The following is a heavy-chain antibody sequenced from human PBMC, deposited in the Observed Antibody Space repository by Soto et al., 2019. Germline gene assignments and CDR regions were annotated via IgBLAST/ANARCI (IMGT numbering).Heavy chain of an antibody. D-gene: IGHD6-13*01. CDR1: GFTFSSYG. CDR2: ISYDGSNK. V-gene: IGHV3-30*18. J-gene: IGHJ6*02. Sequence: PGGSLRLSCAASGFTFSSYGMHWVRQAPGKGLEWVAVISYDGSNKYYADSVKGRFTISRDNSKNTLYLQMNSLRAEDTAVYYCAKSGPGIAAATTAPYGMDVWGQGTTVTVSS. CDR3: AKSGPGIAAATTAPYGMDV.